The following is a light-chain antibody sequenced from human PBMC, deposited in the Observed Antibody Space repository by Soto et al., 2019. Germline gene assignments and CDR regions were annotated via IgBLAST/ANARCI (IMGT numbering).Light chain of an antibody. CDR3: QQYTTGPWT. V-gene: IGKV3-15*01. Sequence: EIVISQSPATLSVSQGERATLSCRASQSVATNLAWYQQKPGQPPRLLIYGASTRATGIPARFSGSGSGTEFTLTISSLQSVDFAVYSCQQYTTGPWTCGQGTKG. CDR1: QSVATN. J-gene: IGKJ1*01. CDR2: GAS.